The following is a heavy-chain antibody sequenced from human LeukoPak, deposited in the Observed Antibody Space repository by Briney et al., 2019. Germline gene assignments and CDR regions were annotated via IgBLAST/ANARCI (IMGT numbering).Heavy chain of an antibody. V-gene: IGHV4-59*03. CDR3: ATRVPVAGYFNS. D-gene: IGHD6-19*01. J-gene: IGHJ4*02. Sequence: SETLSLTCTVSGGSISSTYWGWIRQPPGKGLEWIGYIYYSGNTYYNPSFKSRATVSLDTSKNQFSLKLSSVTAADTAVYYCATRVPVAGYFNSWGQGTLVTVSS. CDR2: IYYSGNT. CDR1: GGSISSTY.